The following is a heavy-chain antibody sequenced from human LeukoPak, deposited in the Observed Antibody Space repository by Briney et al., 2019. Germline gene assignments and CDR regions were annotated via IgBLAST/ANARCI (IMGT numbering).Heavy chain of an antibody. V-gene: IGHV3-21*01. CDR3: AREWTGTVYYFDY. CDR2: IISSTNYI. D-gene: IGHD1-7*01. Sequence: GGSLRLSCAASGFTFSSYSMNWVRQAPGKGLEWVSSIISSTNYIYYADSVKGRFTISRDNAKNSLFLQMNSLRAEDTAVYYCAREWTGTVYYFDYWGQGTLVTVSS. CDR1: GFTFSSYS. J-gene: IGHJ4*02.